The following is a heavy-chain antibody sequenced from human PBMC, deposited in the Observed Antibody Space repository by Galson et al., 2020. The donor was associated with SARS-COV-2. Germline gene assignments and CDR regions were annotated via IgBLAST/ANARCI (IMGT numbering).Heavy chain of an antibody. D-gene: IGHD5-18*01. V-gene: IGHV7-4-1*02. Sequence: ASVKVSCKASGYTFTNYAVNWVRQAPGQGPEWMGWINTNTGNPTYAQGFTGRFVFSLDTSVNTAYLQISSLMAEDTAVYYCARYTDSFGFDYWGQGTLVTVSS. CDR2: INTNTGNP. CDR3: ARYTDSFGFDY. J-gene: IGHJ4*02. CDR1: GYTFTNYA.